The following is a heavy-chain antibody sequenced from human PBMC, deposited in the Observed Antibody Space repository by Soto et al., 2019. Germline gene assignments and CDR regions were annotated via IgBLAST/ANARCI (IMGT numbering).Heavy chain of an antibody. Sequence: SVKVSCKASGCTFSTSDIRWVRQAPGQGLEWMGGIIPIFGTTNYAQKFQGRVTITADESTSTVYMELSSLRSDDTAVFYCAMGGSRDESTFEHWGQGTLVIVSS. D-gene: IGHD1-1*01. CDR1: GCTFSTSD. J-gene: IGHJ4*02. CDR2: IIPIFGTT. V-gene: IGHV1-69*13. CDR3: AMGGSRDESTFEH.